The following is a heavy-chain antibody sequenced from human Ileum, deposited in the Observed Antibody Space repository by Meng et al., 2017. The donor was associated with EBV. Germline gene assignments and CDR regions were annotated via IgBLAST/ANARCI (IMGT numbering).Heavy chain of an antibody. J-gene: IGHJ4*02. CDR2: VVYSGTT. CDR1: GDSFCSSSYY. CDR3: ARHHHSPTFDY. Sequence: QLHLQWSGQGLVKPSETLSRSCAVPGDSFCSSSYYWHWIRQPPGEGVEWIGSVVYSGTTYYTSSLKSRVSISVDTSKTQFSLKLSSVTAADTAVYYCARHHHSPTFDYWGQGTLVTVSS. V-gene: IGHV4-39*01. D-gene: IGHD1-14*01.